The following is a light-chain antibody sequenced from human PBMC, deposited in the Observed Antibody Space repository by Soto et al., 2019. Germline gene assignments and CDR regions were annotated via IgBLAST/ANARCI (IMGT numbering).Light chain of an antibody. Sequence: EIVLTQSPGTLSLSPGERATLSCRVSQSINSNSLAWYQQKPGQAPRLLIYAASSRATGSPDRFSGSGSGTAFTLTIRRLEPEDFAVYYCQRDSFGQGTKLEIK. CDR1: QSINSNS. V-gene: IGKV3-20*01. CDR3: QRDS. J-gene: IGKJ2*03. CDR2: AAS.